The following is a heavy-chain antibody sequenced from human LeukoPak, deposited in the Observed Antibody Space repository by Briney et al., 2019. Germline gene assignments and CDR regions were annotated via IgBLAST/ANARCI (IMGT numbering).Heavy chain of an antibody. J-gene: IGHJ4*02. V-gene: IGHV3-48*04. Sequence: GGSLRLSCAASGFTFSSYSMNWVRQAPGKGLDWISYITNGGSTIYYADSVRGRFTISRDNTKNSLYLQMDSLRVEDTAVYYCARVGLSGTTFIDYWGQGTLVTVSS. CDR3: ARVGLSGTTFIDY. CDR2: ITNGGSTI. CDR1: GFTFSSYS. D-gene: IGHD1-1*01.